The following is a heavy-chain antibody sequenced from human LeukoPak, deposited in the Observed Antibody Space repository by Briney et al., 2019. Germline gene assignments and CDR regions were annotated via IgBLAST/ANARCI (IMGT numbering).Heavy chain of an antibody. CDR2: ISSSSYI. D-gene: IGHD2-2*02. J-gene: IGHJ4*02. Sequence: RGSLRLSCAASGFTFSSYSMNWVRQAPGKGLEWVSSISSSSYIYYADSVKGRFTISRDNAKNSLYLQMNSLRAEDTAVYYCACMSQDIVVVPAAITPDYWGQGTLVTVSS. V-gene: IGHV3-21*01. CDR3: ACMSQDIVVVPAAITPDY. CDR1: GFTFSSYS.